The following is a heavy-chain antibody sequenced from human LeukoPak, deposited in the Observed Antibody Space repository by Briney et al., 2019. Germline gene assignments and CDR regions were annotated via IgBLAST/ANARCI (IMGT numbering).Heavy chain of an antibody. CDR3: VKDGGSYGSGSNSFGH. V-gene: IGHV3-9*01. CDR2: ISWNSDNI. Sequence: PGRSLRLSCAASGFTFDDSAMHWVRQNPGKGLEWVSGISWNSDNIAYVDSVKGRFTISRDNAKNSLYLQMDCLRPEDTALYYCVKDGGSYGSGSNSFGHWGQGTLVIVS. J-gene: IGHJ4*02. CDR1: GFTFDDSA. D-gene: IGHD3-10*01.